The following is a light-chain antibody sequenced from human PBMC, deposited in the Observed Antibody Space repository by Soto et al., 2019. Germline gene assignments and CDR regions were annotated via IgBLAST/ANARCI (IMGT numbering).Light chain of an antibody. Sequence: QSVLTQPASVSGSPGQSITISCTGTSSEVGAYNYVSWYQQHPGKAPKLMIYDVNIRPSGVSNRFSGSKSGNTASLTISGLQAEDEADYYCTSWTTSTTMKFGGGTKLTVL. V-gene: IGLV2-14*01. CDR1: SSEVGAYNY. CDR3: TSWTTSTTMK. CDR2: DVN. J-gene: IGLJ2*01.